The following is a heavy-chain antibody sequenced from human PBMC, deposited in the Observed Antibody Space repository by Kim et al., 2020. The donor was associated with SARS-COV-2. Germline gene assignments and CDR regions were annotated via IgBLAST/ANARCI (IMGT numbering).Heavy chain of an antibody. Sequence: ASVKVSCKASGYTFTAYYIHWVRQAPGQGLEWMGRINPNSGGTNYAQRFQGRVSMTRDTSISTAYMELSRLRSDDTAIYYCARDLEMTTIGTFDYWGQENLVTVSS. CDR3: ARDLEMTTIGTFDY. J-gene: IGHJ4*02. CDR1: GYTFTAYY. V-gene: IGHV1-2*06. D-gene: IGHD1-1*01. CDR2: INPNSGGT.